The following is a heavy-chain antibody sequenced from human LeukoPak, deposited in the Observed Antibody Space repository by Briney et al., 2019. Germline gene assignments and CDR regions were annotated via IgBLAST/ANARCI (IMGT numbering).Heavy chain of an antibody. D-gene: IGHD2-2*01. Sequence: PSETLSLTFTVSGGSISSYYWSWIRQPAGKGLEWIGRIYTSGSTNYNPSLKSRVTMSVDTSKNQFSLKLSSVTAADTAVYYCARDSKKVVVPAATYYMDVWGKGTTVTVSS. CDR3: ARDSKKVVVPAATYYMDV. CDR1: GGSISSYY. CDR2: IYTSGST. V-gene: IGHV4-4*07. J-gene: IGHJ6*03.